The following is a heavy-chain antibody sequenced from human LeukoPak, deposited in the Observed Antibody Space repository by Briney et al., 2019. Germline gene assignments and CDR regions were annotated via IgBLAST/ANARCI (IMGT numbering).Heavy chain of an antibody. CDR2: IYYTGST. V-gene: IGHV4-39*01. Sequence: SETLSLTCTVSGGSVSSNDYYWGWIRQPPGKGLGWIGSIYYTGSTYYTPSLKSGVTISIDTSKNLFSLNLSSVTAADTAVYYCAGHRLGGDTFDIWGQGTMVTVSS. J-gene: IGHJ3*02. CDR3: AGHRLGGDTFDI. CDR1: GGSVSSNDYY. D-gene: IGHD3-16*01.